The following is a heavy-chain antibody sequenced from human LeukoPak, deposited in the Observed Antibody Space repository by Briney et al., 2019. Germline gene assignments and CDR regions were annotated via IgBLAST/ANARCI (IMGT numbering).Heavy chain of an antibody. CDR3: ARGLTIFDYWYFDL. J-gene: IGHJ2*01. CDR2: IYHSGST. V-gene: IGHV4-4*02. CDR1: GXSISSSNW. D-gene: IGHD3-9*01. Sequence: SETLSLTCAVSGXSISSSNWWSWVRPPPGKGLEWTGKIYHSGSTNYNQSLKSRVTISVDKSKNQFSLKLSSVIAADTAVYYCARGLTIFDYWYFDLWGRGTLVTVSS.